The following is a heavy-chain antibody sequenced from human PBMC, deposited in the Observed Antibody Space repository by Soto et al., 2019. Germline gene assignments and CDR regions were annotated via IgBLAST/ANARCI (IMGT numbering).Heavy chain of an antibody. CDR3: AKGGTVTDYYYSYTMDV. CDR2: INPNSGGT. CDR1: GYTFTSYG. Sequence: QVQLVQSGAEVKKPGASVKVSCKASGYTFTSYGISWVRQAPGQGLEWMGWINPNSGGTNYAQKFQGRVTMTRDTSISTAYMELSRLRSDDTAVYYCAKGGTVTDYYYSYTMDVWGQGTTVTVSS. D-gene: IGHD4-4*01. V-gene: IGHV1-2*02. J-gene: IGHJ6*02.